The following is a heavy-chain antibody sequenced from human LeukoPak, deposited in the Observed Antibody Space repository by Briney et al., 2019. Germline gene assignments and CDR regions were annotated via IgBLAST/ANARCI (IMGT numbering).Heavy chain of an antibody. D-gene: IGHD6-13*01. J-gene: IGHJ6*03. CDR1: GGTFSSYD. CDR3: ARVVGLTGYSSSWYSGYYYYMDV. CDR2: IIPIFGTT. V-gene: IGHV1-69*06. Sequence: GASVKVPCKASGGTFSSYDISWVRQAPGQGLEWMGGIIPIFGTTNYAQKFQDRVTITADKSTSTAYMELSSLRSEDTAVYYCARVVGLTGYSSSWYSGYYYYMDVWGKGTTVTVSS.